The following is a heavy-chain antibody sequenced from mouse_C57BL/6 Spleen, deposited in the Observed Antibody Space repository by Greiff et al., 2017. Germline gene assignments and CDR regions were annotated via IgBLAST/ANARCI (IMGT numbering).Heavy chain of an antibody. CDR3: ARWGAQATLDY. CDR1: GYTFTSYW. D-gene: IGHD3-2*02. V-gene: IGHV1-50*01. CDR2: IDPSDSYT. Sequence: QVHVKQPGAELVKPGASVKLSCKASGYTFTSYWMQWVKQRPGQGLEWIGEIDPSDSYTNYNQKFKGKATLTVDTSSSTAYMQLSSLTSEDSAVYYGARWGAQATLDYGGQGTTLTVSS. J-gene: IGHJ2*01.